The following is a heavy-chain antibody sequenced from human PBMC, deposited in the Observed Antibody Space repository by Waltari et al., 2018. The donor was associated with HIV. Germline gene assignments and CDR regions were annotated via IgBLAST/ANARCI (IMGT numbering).Heavy chain of an antibody. D-gene: IGHD2-2*01. CDR2: IIPIFGTA. J-gene: IGHJ4*02. CDR3: ARGHSSTSPPQYYFDY. V-gene: IGHV1-69*01. CDR1: GGTFSTYA. Sequence: QVQLVQSGAEVKKPGSSVKVSCKASGGTFSTYAISWVRQAPGQGLEWMGGIIPIFGTANYAQKFQGRVTITADESTSTAYMELSSLRSEDTAVYYCARGHSSTSPPQYYFDYWGQGTLVTVSS.